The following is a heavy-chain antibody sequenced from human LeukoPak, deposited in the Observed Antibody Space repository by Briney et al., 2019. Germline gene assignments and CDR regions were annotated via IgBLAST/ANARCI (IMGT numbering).Heavy chain of an antibody. V-gene: IGHV3-64D*09. CDR2: ISSNGGST. CDR3: VKDGADFGENGWFDP. D-gene: IGHD3-10*01. Sequence: GSLRLSCSASGFTFRNYAMHWVRQAPGKGLEYVSVISSNGGSTYFADSVKGRFTISRDNSKNTVYLQMSSLRAEDTAVYYCVKDGADFGENGWFDPWGQGTLVTVSS. CDR1: GFTFRNYA. J-gene: IGHJ5*02.